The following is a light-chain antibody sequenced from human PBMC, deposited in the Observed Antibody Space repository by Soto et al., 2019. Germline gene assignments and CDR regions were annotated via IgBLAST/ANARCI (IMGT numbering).Light chain of an antibody. V-gene: IGKV3-15*01. CDR2: GAS. CDR3: QQYNNWLLT. CDR1: QNIRTN. J-gene: IGKJ4*01. Sequence: MTQSPATLSVSPGERVTFSCRASQNIRTNLAWYQQKPGQVPRLLIYGASTRATGVPARFSGSGSGTEFILTISSLQSEDFAIYYCQQYNNWLLTFGGGTKVDI.